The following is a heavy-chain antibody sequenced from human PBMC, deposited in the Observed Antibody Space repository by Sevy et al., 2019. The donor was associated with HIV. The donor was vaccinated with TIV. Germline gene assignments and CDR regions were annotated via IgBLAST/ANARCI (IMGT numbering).Heavy chain of an antibody. J-gene: IGHJ4*02. Sequence: GGSLRLSCAASGFTFTNYWMHWVRQAPGKGLVWVSRVDNDGSGTNYADSVKGRFTISRDNAKNTVYLQMDSLGAEDTAVYYCTRDMYGINYWGQGTLVTVSS. D-gene: IGHD2-8*01. CDR2: VDNDGSGT. CDR3: TRDMYGINY. V-gene: IGHV3-74*01. CDR1: GFTFTNYW.